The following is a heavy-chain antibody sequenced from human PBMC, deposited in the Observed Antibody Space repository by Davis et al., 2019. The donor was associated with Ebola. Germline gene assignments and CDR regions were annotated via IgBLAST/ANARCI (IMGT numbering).Heavy chain of an antibody. D-gene: IGHD4-17*01. J-gene: IGHJ5*02. CDR3: ARAGGGDYVRRPNWFDP. Sequence: PSETLSLTCTVSGGSISSGGYYWSWIRQHPGKGLEWIGYIYHSGSTYYNPSLKSRVTISVDRSKNQFSLKLSSVTAADTAVYYCARAGGGDYVRRPNWFDPWGQGTLVTVSS. V-gene: IGHV4-30-2*01. CDR2: IYHSGST. CDR1: GGSISSGGYY.